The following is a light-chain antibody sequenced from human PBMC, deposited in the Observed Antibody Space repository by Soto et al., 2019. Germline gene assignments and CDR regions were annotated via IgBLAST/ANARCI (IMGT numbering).Light chain of an antibody. V-gene: IGKV1-5*03. J-gene: IGKJ1*01. CDR1: QSISSW. Sequence: DIQMTQSPSTLSASVGDRVTITCRASQSISSWLAWHQQKPGKAPRLLIYKESNLESGVTSRFSGSGSGTEFTLTITSLQPDDSATYYCQQYNDNWTCGEGTKVEIK. CDR2: KES. CDR3: QQYNDNWT.